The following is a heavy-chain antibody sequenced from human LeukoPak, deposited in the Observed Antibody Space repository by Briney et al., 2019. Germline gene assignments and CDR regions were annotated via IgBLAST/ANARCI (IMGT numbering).Heavy chain of an antibody. V-gene: IGHV4-59*01. CDR3: ARDLRAKY. D-gene: IGHD4/OR15-4a*01. J-gene: IGHJ1*01. CDR2: VHHSGRT. CDR1: GGSISSYY. Sequence: PSETLSLTCTVSGGSISSYYWSWIRQPPGKGLEWIGYVHHSGRTNSNPSLGSRVTMSVDTSTSQLSLNLTSVTTADTAVYFCARDLRAKYWGQGTLVFVSS.